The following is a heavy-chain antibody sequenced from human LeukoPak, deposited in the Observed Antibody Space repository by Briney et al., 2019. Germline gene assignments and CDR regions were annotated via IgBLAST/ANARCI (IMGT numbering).Heavy chain of an antibody. CDR2: IYYSGST. D-gene: IGHD6-19*01. J-gene: IGHJ4*02. Sequence: SETLSLTGTVSGGSISSYYWSWIRQPPGKGLEWIGYIYYSGSTNYNPSLQSRVTISVDTSKNQFSLKLSSVTAADTAVYYCARATYSSGWGTSDYWGQGTLVTVSS. V-gene: IGHV4-59*01. CDR3: ARATYSSGWGTSDY. CDR1: GGSISSYY.